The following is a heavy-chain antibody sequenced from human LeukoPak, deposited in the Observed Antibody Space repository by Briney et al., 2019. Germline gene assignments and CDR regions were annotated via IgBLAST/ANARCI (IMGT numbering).Heavy chain of an antibody. CDR3: AREYYYDSSGYLDIFDY. CDR2: IKQDGSEK. J-gene: IGHJ4*02. Sequence: GGSLRLSCAASGFTFSSYWMSWVRQAPGKGLEWVANIKQDGSEKYYVDSVKGRFTISRDNAKNSLYLQMNSLRAEDTAVYYCAREYYYDSSGYLDIFDYWGQGTLVTVSS. D-gene: IGHD3-22*01. V-gene: IGHV3-7*01. CDR1: GFTFSSYW.